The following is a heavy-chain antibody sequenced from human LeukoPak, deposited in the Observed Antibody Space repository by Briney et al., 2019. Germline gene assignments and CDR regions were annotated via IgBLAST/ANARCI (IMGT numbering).Heavy chain of an antibody. CDR3: ARDNYDFWSGIDY. CDR1: GGSINSGSFY. Sequence: PSETLSLTCSVSGGSINSGSFYWSWIRQPAGRGLEWIGRIYTSGSTNYNPSLKSRVTMSLGTSKNQFSLQLSSVTAADTAVYYCARDNYDFWSGIDYWGQGTLVTVSS. CDR2: IYTSGST. D-gene: IGHD3-3*01. V-gene: IGHV4-61*02. J-gene: IGHJ4*02.